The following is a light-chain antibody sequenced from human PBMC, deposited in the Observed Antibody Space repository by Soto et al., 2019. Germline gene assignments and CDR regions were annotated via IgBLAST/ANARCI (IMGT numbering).Light chain of an antibody. V-gene: IGKV1-39*01. CDR2: AAS. CDR1: QSISSH. J-gene: IGKJ2*01. Sequence: DIQMTQSPSSLPAFIGDRVTIACRASQSISSHLYWYQQRPGKSPMLLIFAASNLQSGVPSRFSGSGSGTDFTLTINSLQPEDFATYYYQQSYSIPYTFGQGTTLEIK. CDR3: QQSYSIPYT.